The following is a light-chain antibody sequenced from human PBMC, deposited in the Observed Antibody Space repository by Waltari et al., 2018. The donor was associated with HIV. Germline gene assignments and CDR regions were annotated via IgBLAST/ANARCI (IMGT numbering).Light chain of an antibody. Sequence: QSALTQPASVSGSPGQSITISCTGISSDVGGYNYVPWYQQKSGKAPKLMIYDVTERPSGVSNRFSGSKSGNTASLTISGLQFDDEADYYCSSYTSSVTLVFGGGTKLTVL. J-gene: IGLJ2*01. CDR1: SSDVGGYNY. CDR3: SSYTSSVTLV. CDR2: DVT. V-gene: IGLV2-14*01.